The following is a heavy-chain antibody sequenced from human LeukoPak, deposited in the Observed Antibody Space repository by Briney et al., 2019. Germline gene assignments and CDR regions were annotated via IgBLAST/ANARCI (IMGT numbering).Heavy chain of an antibody. J-gene: IGHJ3*02. Sequence: GGSLRLSCAASGFTFSRYSMNWVRQAPGRGLEWVAFLRYDGSKEYYLDSVKGRFTISRDNSQNTLYLQMNSLRAEDTAVYYCAKVRTEVSYNAFDIWGQGTMVTVSS. CDR3: AKVRTEVSYNAFDI. V-gene: IGHV3-30*02. CDR1: GFTFSRYS. CDR2: LRYDGSKE. D-gene: IGHD1-14*01.